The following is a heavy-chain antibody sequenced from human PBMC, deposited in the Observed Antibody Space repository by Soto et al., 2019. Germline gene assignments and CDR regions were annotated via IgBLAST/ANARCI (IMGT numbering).Heavy chain of an antibody. D-gene: IGHD2-21*02. CDR2: IIPFFGTP. CDR3: AREVVTETTLGYFDY. J-gene: IGHJ4*02. Sequence: QVHLVQSGAEVKRSGSSVRVSCTASGGTFSNDALTWVRQAPGQGLEWLGRIIPFFGTPDYAQSFQGRLTIPADESTGTAYVDLSSLRSDDTAVYYCAREVVTETTLGYFDYWGQGTQVTVSS. CDR1: GGTFSNDA. V-gene: IGHV1-69*01.